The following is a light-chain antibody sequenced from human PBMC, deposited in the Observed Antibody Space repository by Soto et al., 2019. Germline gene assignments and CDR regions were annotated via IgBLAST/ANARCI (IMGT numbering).Light chain of an antibody. V-gene: IGKV3-11*01. CDR3: QQRSNWPPEIT. CDR1: QSVSIY. Sequence: IVLPQSPATLSFFPGERATLSCRASQSVSIYLDWYQQKPGQAPRLLIYDTSNRATGIPARFSGSGSGTGFTLTISSLEPEDFAVYYCQQRSNWPPEITFGQGTRLEIK. J-gene: IGKJ5*01. CDR2: DTS.